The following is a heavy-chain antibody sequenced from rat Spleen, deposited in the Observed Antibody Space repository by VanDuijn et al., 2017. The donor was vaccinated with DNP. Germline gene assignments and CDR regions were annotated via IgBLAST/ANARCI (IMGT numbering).Heavy chain of an antibody. V-gene: IGHV5S13*01. CDR3: ARWGGDYFDY. Sequence: EVQLVESGGGLVQPGRSLKLSCAASGFTFSKYGMAWVRQAQTQGLEWVASISTNGVKSYYRDSVKGRFTISRDNAKSTLYLQMNSLRAEDMATYYCARWGGDYFDYWGQGVMVTVSS. CDR2: ISTNGVKS. J-gene: IGHJ2*01. CDR1: GFTFSKYG.